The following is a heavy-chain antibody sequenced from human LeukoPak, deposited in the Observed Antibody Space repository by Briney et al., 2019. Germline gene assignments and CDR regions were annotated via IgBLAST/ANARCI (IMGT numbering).Heavy chain of an antibody. J-gene: IGHJ4*02. CDR1: GFTFTGYY. CDR2: IMLSSGGT. Sequence: GPPVKVSCKASGFTFTGYYMHWVRQAPGQATEWMGRIMLSSGGTDSSQKFQARVTMTSDTSISTAYMEVSGLTSDDTAVYYCAREDISAWSPFDLGGQGTLVTVSA. CDR3: AREDISAWSPFDL. D-gene: IGHD6-19*01. V-gene: IGHV1-2*06.